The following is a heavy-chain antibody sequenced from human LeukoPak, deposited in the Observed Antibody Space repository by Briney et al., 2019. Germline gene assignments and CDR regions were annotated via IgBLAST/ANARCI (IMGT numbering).Heavy chain of an antibody. CDR2: INSDGSST. D-gene: IGHD1-26*01. Sequence: GGSLRLSCAASGFTFSIYWMHWVRQAPGKGLVWVSRINSDGSSTNYADSVKGRFTMYRDNAKNTLYLQMNSLRVEDTAVYYCASGSPAGDYWGQGTLVTVSS. J-gene: IGHJ4*02. V-gene: IGHV3-74*01. CDR1: GFTFSIYW. CDR3: ASGSPAGDY.